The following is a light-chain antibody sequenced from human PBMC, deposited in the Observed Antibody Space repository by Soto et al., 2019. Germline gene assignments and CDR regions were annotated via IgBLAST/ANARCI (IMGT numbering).Light chain of an antibody. V-gene: IGKV3-15*01. Sequence: EIVMTQSPVTLSVSPGERATLSCRASQSVDGKLAWYQQKPGQAPRLLIYGASTRATGIPARFSGSGSGTEFNLTISSLQSEDFAVYYCQQYVNRPPLTFGGGTKVEIK. CDR2: GAS. J-gene: IGKJ4*01. CDR1: QSVDGK. CDR3: QQYVNRPPLT.